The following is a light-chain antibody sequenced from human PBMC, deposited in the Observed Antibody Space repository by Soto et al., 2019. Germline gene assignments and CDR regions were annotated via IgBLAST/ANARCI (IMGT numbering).Light chain of an antibody. J-gene: IGKJ5*01. CDR3: QQYDNLPLT. CDR2: DAS. V-gene: IGKV1-33*01. Sequence: DIQMTQSPSTLSASVGDRVSITCQASQDIGNYLNWYQQIPGKAPKLLIFDASNLESGVPSRFSGSGSGTDFTFTISSLQPEDIATYYCQQYDNLPLTFGGGTRLEIK. CDR1: QDIGNY.